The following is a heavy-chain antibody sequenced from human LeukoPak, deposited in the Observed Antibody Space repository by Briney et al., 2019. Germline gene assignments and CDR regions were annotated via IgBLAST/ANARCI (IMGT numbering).Heavy chain of an antibody. CDR1: GFTFSNYA. D-gene: IGHD6-6*01. CDR2: ISGGGDSI. CDR3: AKGHSSSSGKFDY. V-gene: IGHV3-23*01. J-gene: IGHJ4*02. Sequence: GGSLRLSCAASGFTFSNYAMSWVRQAPGKGLDWVSTISGGGDSIHYADSVKGRFTISRDNSKDTLYLQMNSLGAEDTAVYYCAKGHSSSSGKFDYWGQGTLVTVSS.